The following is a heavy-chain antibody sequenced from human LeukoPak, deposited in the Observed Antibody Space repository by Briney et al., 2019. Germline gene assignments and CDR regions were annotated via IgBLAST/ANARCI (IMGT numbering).Heavy chain of an antibody. Sequence: GGSLRLSCAASGFTFSSYAMSWVRQAPGKGLEWVSAISGSGGSTYYADSVKGRFTISRENSKNTLYLQMNSLRSDDTAVDYCARDQHKSIAVAGTGGYWGQGTLVTVSS. CDR3: ARDQHKSIAVAGTGGY. CDR2: ISGSGGST. CDR1: GFTFSSYA. D-gene: IGHD6-19*01. J-gene: IGHJ4*02. V-gene: IGHV3-23*01.